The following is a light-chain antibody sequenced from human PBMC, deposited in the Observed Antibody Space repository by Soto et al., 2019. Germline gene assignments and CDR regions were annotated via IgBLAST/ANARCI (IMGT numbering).Light chain of an antibody. V-gene: IGLV2-11*01. CDR3: CSHAGGYTWV. J-gene: IGLJ3*02. Sequence: QSVLSQPRSMSESPGQSVTISCSGTSRDVGAYDYVSWYQHHPGKAPKLIIYDVTGRPSGVPDRFSGSKFGNTASLTISGLQTEDEADYYCCSHAGGYTWVFGGGTKLTVL. CDR2: DVT. CDR1: SRDVGAYDY.